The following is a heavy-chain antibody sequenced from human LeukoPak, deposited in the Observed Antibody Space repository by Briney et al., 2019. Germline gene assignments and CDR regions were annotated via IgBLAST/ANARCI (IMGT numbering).Heavy chain of an antibody. CDR1: GGSISSSSYH. J-gene: IGHJ4*02. Sequence: SETLSLTCTVSGGSISSSSYHWGWIRQPPGKGLEWIGSIYYSGSTYYNPSLKSRVTISVDTSKNQFSLKLSSVTAADTAVYYCARGRSSGYSDYWGQGTLVTVSS. D-gene: IGHD3-3*01. CDR2: IYYSGST. V-gene: IGHV4-39*01. CDR3: ARGRSSGYSDY.